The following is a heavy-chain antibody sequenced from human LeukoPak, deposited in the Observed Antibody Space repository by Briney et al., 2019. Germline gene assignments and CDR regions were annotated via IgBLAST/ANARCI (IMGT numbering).Heavy chain of an antibody. CDR1: GYTFTNYD. D-gene: IGHD3-9*01. CDR3: VRGPPDWGFDY. CDR2: MGSNSGDT. J-gene: IGHJ4*02. Sequence: ASVKVSCKASGYTFTNYDINWVRQATGQGLEWMGWMGSNSGDTGYAQKFQDRVTMTRDTFISTAYMELNNVRSEDTAVYYCVRGPPDWGFDYWGQGTLVTVSS. V-gene: IGHV1-8*01.